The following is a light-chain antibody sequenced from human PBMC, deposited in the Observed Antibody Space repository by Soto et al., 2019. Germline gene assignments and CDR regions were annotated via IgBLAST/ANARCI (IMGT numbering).Light chain of an antibody. CDR1: QSVNGNF. Sequence: EIVLTQSTGTLSLSPGARATLSCRASQSVNGNFLAWYQQKPGQAPRLLIYAASSRATGVPDRFSGSGSGTDFSLTISRLEPEDFAVYYCQQYGSSLRTFGQGTKLEIK. CDR2: AAS. J-gene: IGKJ2*01. V-gene: IGKV3-20*01. CDR3: QQYGSSLRT.